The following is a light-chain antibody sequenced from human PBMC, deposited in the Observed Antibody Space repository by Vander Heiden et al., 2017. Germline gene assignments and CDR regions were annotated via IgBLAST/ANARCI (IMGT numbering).Light chain of an antibody. CDR3: QQYNNLPQTWT. CDR2: DAS. CDR1: QDINNY. J-gene: IGKJ1*01. V-gene: IGKV1-33*01. Sequence: DIQMTQSPSSLSASVGDRVTITCQATQDINNYLNWYQQKPGKVPKLLIFDASNLETGVPSRFTGSGSGTDFTLTINNRQPEDFATYYCQQYNNLPQTWTFGQGTKVEI.